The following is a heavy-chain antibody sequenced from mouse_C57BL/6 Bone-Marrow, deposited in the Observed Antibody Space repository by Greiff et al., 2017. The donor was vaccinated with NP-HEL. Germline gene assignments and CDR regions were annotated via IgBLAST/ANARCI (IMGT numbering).Heavy chain of an antibody. J-gene: IGHJ1*03. CDR1: GYTFTNYW. CDR3: ARQWGSYYHCYFDF. V-gene: IGHV1-63*01. D-gene: IGHD2-10*01. CDR2: IYPGGGYT. Sequence: QVQLQQSGAELVRPGTSVKMSCKASGYTFTNYWIGWAKQRPGHGLEWIGDIYPGGGYTNYNEKFKGKATLTADKSSSTANMQFSSLTSEDSAIYYCARQWGSYYHCYFDFWGTGTTFPVSS.